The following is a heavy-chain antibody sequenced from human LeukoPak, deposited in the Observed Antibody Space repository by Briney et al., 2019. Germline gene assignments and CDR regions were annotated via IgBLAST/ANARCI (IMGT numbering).Heavy chain of an antibody. CDR1: GFTFSSYS. D-gene: IGHD1-26*01. CDR2: ISSSSSTI. J-gene: IGHJ4*02. V-gene: IGHV3-48*02. Sequence: QTGGSLRLSCAASGFTFSSYSMNWVRQAPGKGLEWVSYISSSSSTIYYADSVKGRFTISRDNAKNSLYLQMNSLRDEDTAVYYCATARLILGATTKNYFDYWGQGTLVTVSS. CDR3: ATARLILGATTKNYFDY.